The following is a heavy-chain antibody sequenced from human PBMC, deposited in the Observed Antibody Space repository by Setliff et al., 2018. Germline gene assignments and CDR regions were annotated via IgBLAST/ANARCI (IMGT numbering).Heavy chain of an antibody. D-gene: IGHD4-17*01. CDR3: ARHIAGYADGHYTATYSYYYMDV. CDR1: GYTFTQKW. V-gene: IGHV5-51*01. CDR2: IYPGDSDI. J-gene: IGHJ6*03. Sequence: GESLTISCKGSGYTFTQKWIGWVRQMPGKGLEWMGVIYPGDSDIRYSPSFQGQVTISADKSINTAYLQWSSLKASDTATYYCARHIAGYADGHYTATYSYYYMDVWGQGTKVTVSS.